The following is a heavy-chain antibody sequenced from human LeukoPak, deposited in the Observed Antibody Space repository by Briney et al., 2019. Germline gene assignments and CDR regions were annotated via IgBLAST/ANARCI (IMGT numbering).Heavy chain of an antibody. V-gene: IGHV4-34*01. CDR2: INHSGST. CDR3: ARGVRHRPTRVRLYYFDY. D-gene: IGHD2-21*02. Sequence: QTSETLSLTCTVSGGSIGTYSWNWIRQPPGKGLEWIGEINHSGSTNYNPSLKSRVTISVDTSKNQFSLKLSSVTAADTAVYYCARGVRHRPTRVRLYYFDYWGQGTLVTVSS. CDR1: GGSIGTYS. J-gene: IGHJ4*02.